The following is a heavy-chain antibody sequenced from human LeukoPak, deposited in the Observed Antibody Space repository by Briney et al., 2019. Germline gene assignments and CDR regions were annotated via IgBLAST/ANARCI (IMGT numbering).Heavy chain of an antibody. J-gene: IGHJ4*02. CDR1: GFSFSSYA. D-gene: IGHD3-3*01. CDR2: ISGNGGGR. CDR3: AKASGYDFWSGYPTPALDY. Sequence: GGSLRLSCAASGFSFSSYAMSWVRQAPGTGLEWVSAISGNGGGRYYADSVKGRFTISRDNSKNTLYLQMNSLRAEDTAVYYCAKASGYDFWSGYPTPALDYWGQGTLVTVSS. V-gene: IGHV3-23*01.